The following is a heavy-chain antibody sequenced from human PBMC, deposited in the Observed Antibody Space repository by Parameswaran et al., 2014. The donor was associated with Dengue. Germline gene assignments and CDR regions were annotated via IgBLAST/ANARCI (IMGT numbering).Heavy chain of an antibody. CDR2: IYYSGST. V-gene: IGHV4-59*01. CDR3: ARSYNFWSGYYWFDP. D-gene: IGHD3-3*01. J-gene: IGHJ5*02. Sequence: RWIRQPPGKGLEWIGYIYYSGSTNYNPSLKSRVTISVDTSKNQFSLKLSSVTAADTAVYHCARSYNFWSGYYWFDPWGQGNPGHRLL.